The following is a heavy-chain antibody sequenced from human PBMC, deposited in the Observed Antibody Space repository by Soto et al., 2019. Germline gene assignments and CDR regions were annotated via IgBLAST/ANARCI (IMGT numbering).Heavy chain of an antibody. V-gene: IGHV3-30-3*01. CDR2: ISYDGSNK. D-gene: IGHD3-9*01. CDR1: GFTFSSYA. J-gene: IGHJ3*02. CDR3: ATYDILTGDAFDI. Sequence: QVQLVESGGGVVQPGRSLRLSCAASGFTFSSYAMHWVRQAPGKGLEWVAVISYDGSNKYYADSVKGRFTISRDNSKNTLYLQMNSLRAEDTAVYYCATYDILTGDAFDIWGQGTMVTVSS.